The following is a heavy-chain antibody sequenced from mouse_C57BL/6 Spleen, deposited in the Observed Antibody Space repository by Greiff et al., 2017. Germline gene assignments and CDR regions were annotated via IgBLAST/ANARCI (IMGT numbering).Heavy chain of an antibody. CDR3: AREGDYDERDFDY. V-gene: IGHV1-53*01. Sequence: QVQLQQPGTELVKPGASVKLSCKASGYTFTSYWMHWVKPRPGQGLEWIGNINPSNGGTNYNEKFKSKATLTVDKSSRTAYMQLSSLTSEDSAVYYCAREGDYDERDFDYWGQGTTLTVSS. J-gene: IGHJ2*01. CDR1: GYTFTSYW. D-gene: IGHD2-4*01. CDR2: INPSNGGT.